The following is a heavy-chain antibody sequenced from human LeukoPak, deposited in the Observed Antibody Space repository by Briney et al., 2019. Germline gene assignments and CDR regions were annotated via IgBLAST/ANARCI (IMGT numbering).Heavy chain of an antibody. Sequence: QSGGSLRLSCAASGFTFSSYGMHWVRQAPGKGLEWVAVISDDGSNKYYADSVKGRFTISRDNSKNTLYLQMNSLRAEDTAVYYCAKESYGDGDYYYYYYMDVWGKGTTVTVSS. CDR1: GFTFSSYG. J-gene: IGHJ6*03. CDR2: ISDDGSNK. V-gene: IGHV3-30*18. D-gene: IGHD4/OR15-4a*01. CDR3: AKESYGDGDYYYYYYMDV.